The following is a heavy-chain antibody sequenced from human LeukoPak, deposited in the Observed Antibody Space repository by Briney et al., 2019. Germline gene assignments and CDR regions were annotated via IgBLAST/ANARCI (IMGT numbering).Heavy chain of an antibody. D-gene: IGHD5-12*01. CDR2: VNSDGTGT. V-gene: IGHV3-74*01. Sequence: QPGGSLRLSCAASGFTFSSYWMPWVRHAPGKGLVWVSRVNSDGTGTTYADSVEGRFTISRDNAKNTVYLQMHSLRAEDTAIYYCIRTLIVATSPYMDVWGKGTTVTVSS. J-gene: IGHJ6*03. CDR3: IRTLIVATSPYMDV. CDR1: GFTFSSYW.